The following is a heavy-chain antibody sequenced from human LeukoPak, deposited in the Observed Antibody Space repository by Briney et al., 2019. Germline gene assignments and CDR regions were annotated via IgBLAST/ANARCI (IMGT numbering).Heavy chain of an antibody. CDR2: ISGSGGST. V-gene: IGHV3-23*01. CDR1: GFTFSSYA. D-gene: IGHD3-22*01. J-gene: IGHJ3*02. CDR3: ARDSSGTAGTAFDI. Sequence: PGGSLRLSCAASGFTFSSYAMSWVRQAPGKGLEWVSAISGSGGSTYYADSVKGRFTISRDNAKNSLYLQMNSLRAEDTAVYYCARDSSGTAGTAFDIWGLGTMVTVSS.